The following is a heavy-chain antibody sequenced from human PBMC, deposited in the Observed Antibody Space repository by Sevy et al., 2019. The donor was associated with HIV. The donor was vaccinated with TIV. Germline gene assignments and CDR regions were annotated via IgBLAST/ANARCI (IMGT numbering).Heavy chain of an antibody. D-gene: IGHD1-26*01. V-gene: IGHV3-9*01. CDR3: AKTDDSGSYWDDAFDI. J-gene: IGHJ3*02. CDR1: GFTFDDYA. Sequence: GGSLRLSCAASGFTFDDYAMHWVRQAPGKGLEWVSGISWNSGSIGYADSVKGRFTISRDNAKNSLYLQMNSLRAEDTALYYCAKTDDSGSYWDDAFDIWGQGTMVTVSS. CDR2: ISWNSGSI.